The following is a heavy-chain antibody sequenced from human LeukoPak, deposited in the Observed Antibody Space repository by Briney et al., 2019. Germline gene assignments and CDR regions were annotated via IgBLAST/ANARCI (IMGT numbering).Heavy chain of an antibody. Sequence: TLSLTCTVSGGSISGTYYWSWIRQPPGKALEWLALIYWNDDKRYSPSLKSRLTITKDTSKNQVVLTMTNMDPVDTATYYCAHRRNPSLNYYDSSGYAYWFDPWGQGTLVTVSS. D-gene: IGHD3-22*01. CDR3: AHRRNPSLNYYDSSGYAYWFDP. J-gene: IGHJ5*02. V-gene: IGHV2-5*01. CDR1: GGSISGTYYW. CDR2: IYWNDDK.